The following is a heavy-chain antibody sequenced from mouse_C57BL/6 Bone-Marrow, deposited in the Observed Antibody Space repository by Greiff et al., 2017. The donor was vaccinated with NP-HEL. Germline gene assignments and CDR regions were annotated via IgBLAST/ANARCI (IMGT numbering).Heavy chain of an antibody. CDR3: ASSLTDY. D-gene: IGHD6-2*01. CDR1: GFTFSSYA. V-gene: IGHV5-4*03. J-gene: IGHJ4*01. Sequence: DVKLVESGGGLVQPGGSLKLSCAASGFTFSSYAMSWVRQTPEKRLEWVATISDGGSSTYYPDNVKGRFTISRDNAKNNLYLQMSHLKSEDTAMYYCASSLTDYWGQGTSVTVSS. CDR2: ISDGGSST.